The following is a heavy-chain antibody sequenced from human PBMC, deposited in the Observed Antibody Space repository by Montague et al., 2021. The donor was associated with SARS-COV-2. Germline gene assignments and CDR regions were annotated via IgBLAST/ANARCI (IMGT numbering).Heavy chain of an antibody. CDR1: GGSTAGHY. CDR3: ARGWAFDP. D-gene: IGHD6-19*01. V-gene: IGHV4-59*08. J-gene: IGHJ3*01. CDR2: VYYNGDT. Sequence: SETLSLTCTVSGGSTAGHYWNWIRQHPAKRQGRIGYVYYNGDTKNNPSLQSRVTISIDTSENQFSLRLNPVTAADTAVYFCARGWAFDPWGQGRLVTVSS.